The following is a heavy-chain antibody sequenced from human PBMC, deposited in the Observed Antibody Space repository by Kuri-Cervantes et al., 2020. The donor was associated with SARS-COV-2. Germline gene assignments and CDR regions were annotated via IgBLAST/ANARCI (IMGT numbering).Heavy chain of an antibody. Sequence: LSLTCAASGFTFSSYSMNWVRQAPGKGLEWVSSISSSSSYIYYADSVKGRFTISRDNAKNSLYLQMNSLRAEDTAVYYCARETSGYEYYFDYWGQGTLVTVSS. J-gene: IGHJ4*02. V-gene: IGHV3-21*01. CDR3: ARETSGYEYYFDY. D-gene: IGHD5-12*01. CDR2: ISSSSSYI. CDR1: GFTFSSYS.